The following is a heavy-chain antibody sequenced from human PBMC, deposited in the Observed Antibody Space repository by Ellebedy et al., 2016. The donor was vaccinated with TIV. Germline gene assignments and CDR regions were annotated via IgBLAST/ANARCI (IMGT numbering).Heavy chain of an antibody. Sequence: GGSLRLSCAASGFTFSSYAMSWFRQAPGKGLEWVGFIRSKAYGGTTEYAASVKGRFTISRDDSKSIAYLQMNSLKTEDTAVYYCTRTSSSWYLAAFDIWGQGTMVTVSS. CDR2: IRSKAYGGTT. V-gene: IGHV3-49*03. J-gene: IGHJ3*02. CDR1: GFTFSSYA. CDR3: TRTSSSWYLAAFDI. D-gene: IGHD6-13*01.